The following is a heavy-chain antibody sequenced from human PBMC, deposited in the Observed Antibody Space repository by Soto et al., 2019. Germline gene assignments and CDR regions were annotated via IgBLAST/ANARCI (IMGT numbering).Heavy chain of an antibody. CDR2: ISSSSSYI. V-gene: IGHV3-21*01. CDR3: ARDHMAPSTIFGVVILDY. D-gene: IGHD3-3*01. Sequence: PGGSLRLSCAASGFTFSSYSMNWVRQAPGKGLEWVSSISSSSSYIYYADSVKGRFTISRDNAKNSLYLQMNSLRAEDTAVYYCARDHMAPSTIFGVVILDYWGQGTLVTVSS. J-gene: IGHJ4*02. CDR1: GFTFSSYS.